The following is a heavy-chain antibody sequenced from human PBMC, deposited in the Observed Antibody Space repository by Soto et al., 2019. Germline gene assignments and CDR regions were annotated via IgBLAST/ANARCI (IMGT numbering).Heavy chain of an antibody. CDR3: AKDSLRFLEWHSYYYYMDV. Sequence: GGSLRLSCAASGFTFSSYGMHWVRQAPGKGLEWVAVISYDGSNKYYADSVKGRFTISRDNSKNTLYLQMNSLRAEETAVYYCAKDSLRFLEWHSYYYYMDVWGKGTTVTVSS. D-gene: IGHD3-3*01. V-gene: IGHV3-30*18. J-gene: IGHJ6*03. CDR2: ISYDGSNK. CDR1: GFTFSSYG.